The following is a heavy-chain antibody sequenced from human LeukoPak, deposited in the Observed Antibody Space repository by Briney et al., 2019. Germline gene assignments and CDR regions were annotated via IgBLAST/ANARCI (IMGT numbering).Heavy chain of an antibody. J-gene: IGHJ3*02. CDR2: ISSSGSTI. Sequence: GGSLRLSCAASGFTFSSYWMSWVRQAPGKGLEWVSYISSSGSTIYYADSVKGRFTISRDNAKNSLYLQMNSLRAEDTAVYYCAKDSVLGYSYGLDAFDIWGQGTMVTVSS. CDR1: GFTFSSYW. CDR3: AKDSVLGYSYGLDAFDI. V-gene: IGHV3-48*04. D-gene: IGHD5-18*01.